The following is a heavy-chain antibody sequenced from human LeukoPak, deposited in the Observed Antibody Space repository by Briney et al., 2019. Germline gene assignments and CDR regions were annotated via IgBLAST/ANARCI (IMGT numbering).Heavy chain of an antibody. CDR2: IKQDGSEK. D-gene: IGHD5-18*01. J-gene: IGHJ4*02. CDR3: AKGDKPVIAMVKFDY. V-gene: IGHV3-7*01. CDR1: GFTLSSYW. Sequence: GGSLRLSCAASGFTLSSYWMSWVRQAPGKGLEWVANIKQDGSEKYYVDSVKGRFTISRDNGKNSLYLQMNSLRAEDTAVYYCAKGDKPVIAMVKFDYWGQGTLVTVSS.